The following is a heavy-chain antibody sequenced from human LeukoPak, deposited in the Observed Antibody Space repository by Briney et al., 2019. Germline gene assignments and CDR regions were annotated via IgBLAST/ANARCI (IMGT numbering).Heavy chain of an antibody. CDR1: GFTFSSYA. CDR3: ARGRNAYYYYGMDV. J-gene: IGHJ6*04. CDR2: ISYDGSNK. Sequence: PGGSLRLSCAASGFTFSSYAMHWVRQAPGKGLEWVAVISYDGSNKHYADSVKGRFTISRDNSKNTLYLQMNSLRAEDTAVYYCARGRNAYYYYGMDVWGKGTTVTVSS. V-gene: IGHV3-30*04.